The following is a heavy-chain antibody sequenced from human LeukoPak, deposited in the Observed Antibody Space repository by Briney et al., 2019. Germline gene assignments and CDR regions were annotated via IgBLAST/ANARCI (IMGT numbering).Heavy chain of an antibody. J-gene: IGHJ4*02. CDR3: ARDRYSSSSFDY. V-gene: IGHV3-20*04. Sequence: PGGSLRLSCAASGFTFDDYGMSWVRQAPGKGLEWVSGINWNGGSTGYADSVKGRFTISRDNAKNSLYLQMNSLRAEDTALYYFARDRYSSSSFDYWGQGTLVTVSS. D-gene: IGHD6-6*01. CDR2: INWNGGST. CDR1: GFTFDDYG.